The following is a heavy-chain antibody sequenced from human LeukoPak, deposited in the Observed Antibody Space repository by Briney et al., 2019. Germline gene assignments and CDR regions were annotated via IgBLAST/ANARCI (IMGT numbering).Heavy chain of an antibody. CDR2: IYYSGST. D-gene: IGHD4-23*01. V-gene: IGHV4-31*03. CDR1: GGAITGYY. J-gene: IGHJ4*02. Sequence: SETLSLTCTVSGGAITGYYWSWIRQHPGKGLEWIGYIYYSGSTYYNPSPKSRVTISVDTSKNQFSLKLSSVTAADTAVYYCARTVVTLWGYFDYWGQGTLVTVSS. CDR3: ARTVVTLWGYFDY.